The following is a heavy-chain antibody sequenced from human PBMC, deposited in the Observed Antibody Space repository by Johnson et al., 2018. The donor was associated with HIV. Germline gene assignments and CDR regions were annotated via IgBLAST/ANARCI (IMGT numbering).Heavy chain of an antibody. Sequence: VQVVESGGGLVQRGGSLRLSCAAYGFTFSSYAMTWVRQAPGKGVEWVSAISGSGDSTYYADSVQGRFNISRDNSKNTLYLQMNSLRAEDTAVYYCAKGRDYYDSSGYSYYDAFDIWGQGTMVTVSS. CDR2: ISGSGDST. D-gene: IGHD3-22*01. CDR3: AKGRDYYDSSGYSYYDAFDI. CDR1: GFTFSSYA. J-gene: IGHJ3*02. V-gene: IGHV3-23*04.